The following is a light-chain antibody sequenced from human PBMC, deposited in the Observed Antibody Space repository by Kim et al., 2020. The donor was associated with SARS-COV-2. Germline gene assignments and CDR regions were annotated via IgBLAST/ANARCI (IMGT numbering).Light chain of an antibody. CDR3: QVWDSSSDPRYV. Sequence: SYELTQPPSVSVAPGKTARITCGGNNIGSKSVHWYQQKPGQAPVLVIYYDSDRPSGIPERFSGSNSGNTATLTISRVDAGDEADYYCQVWDSSSDPRYV. V-gene: IGLV3-21*04. J-gene: IGLJ1*01. CDR1: NIGSKS. CDR2: YDS.